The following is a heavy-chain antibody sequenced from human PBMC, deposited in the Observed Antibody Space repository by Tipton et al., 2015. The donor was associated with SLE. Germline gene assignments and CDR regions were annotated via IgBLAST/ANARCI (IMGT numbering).Heavy chain of an antibody. V-gene: IGHV3-48*03. D-gene: IGHD3-3*01. CDR3: ARAHYDFRSYNLDY. Sequence: SLRLSCEASGFTFSDHYMNWVRQAPGKGLEWVASITGSGSTIYYADSVKGRFTISRDNAKNSLYLQMNSLRAEDTAVYYCARAHYDFRSYNLDYWGQGTLVTVSS. CDR1: GFTFSDHY. J-gene: IGHJ4*02. CDR2: ITGSGSTI.